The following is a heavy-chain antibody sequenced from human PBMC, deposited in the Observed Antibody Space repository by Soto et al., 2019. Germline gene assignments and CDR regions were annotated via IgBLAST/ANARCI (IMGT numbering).Heavy chain of an antibody. CDR1: GFTFSSYA. D-gene: IGHD3-22*01. V-gene: IGHV3-30-3*01. J-gene: IGHJ5*02. CDR3: GRGGYDSDWFEP. CDR2: ISYDGSNK. Sequence: PGGSVRLSCAASGFTFSSYAMHRVRQAPGKGLEWVAVISYDGSNKYYADSVKGRFTISRDNSKNTLYLQMNSLRAEDTAVYYCGRGGYDSDWFEPWGQGTRVTVSS.